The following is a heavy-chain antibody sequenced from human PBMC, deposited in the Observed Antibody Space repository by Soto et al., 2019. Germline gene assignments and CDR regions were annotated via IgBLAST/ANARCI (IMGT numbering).Heavy chain of an antibody. CDR1: GYNFAGYW. CDR3: ARGGVSTRTFDY. CDR2: IYPSDSDT. D-gene: IGHD3-3*01. J-gene: IGHJ4*02. Sequence: GESLKISCKGSGYNFAGYWIAWVRQMPGKGLELMGIIYPSDSDTRYRPSFQGQVTISADKSISSAYLQWSSLRASDAAMYYCARGGVSTRTFDYWGQGTPVTVSS. V-gene: IGHV5-51*01.